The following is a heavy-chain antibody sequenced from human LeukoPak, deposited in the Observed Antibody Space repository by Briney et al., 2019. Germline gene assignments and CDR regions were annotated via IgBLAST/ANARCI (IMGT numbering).Heavy chain of an antibody. CDR1: GFTFSSYA. Sequence: GGSLRLSCAASGFTFSSYAMSWVRPAPGKGLDWVSSISGTTGSTYYADSVKGRFTISRDNSKNTLYLQMNSLRAEDTAVYYCATSSGGYCSSTNCYAGYWGQGTLVTVSS. J-gene: IGHJ4*02. V-gene: IGHV3-23*01. CDR2: ISGTTGST. CDR3: ATSSGGYCSSTNCYAGY. D-gene: IGHD2-2*01.